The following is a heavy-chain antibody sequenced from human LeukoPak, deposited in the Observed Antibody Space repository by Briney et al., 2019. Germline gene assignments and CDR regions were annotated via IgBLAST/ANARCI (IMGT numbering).Heavy chain of an antibody. D-gene: IGHD2-8*01. V-gene: IGHV1-69*13. CDR1: GGTFSSHA. J-gene: IGHJ5*02. Sequence: GASVKVSCKASGGTFSSHAISWVRQAPGQGLEWMGGIIPIFGTANYAQKFQGRVTITADESTSTAYMELSSLRSEDTAVYYCASDGPCTNGVCYGFWFDPWGQGTLVTVSS. CDR2: IIPIFGTA. CDR3: ASDGPCTNGVCYGFWFDP.